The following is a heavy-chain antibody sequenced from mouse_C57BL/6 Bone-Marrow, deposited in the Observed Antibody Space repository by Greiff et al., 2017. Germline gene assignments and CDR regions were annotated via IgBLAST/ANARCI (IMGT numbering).Heavy chain of an antibody. CDR3: ARQDYGSSWYFDV. D-gene: IGHD1-1*01. J-gene: IGHJ1*03. CDR2: ISNGGGST. V-gene: IGHV5-12*01. CDR1: GFTFSDYY. Sequence: EVKVEESGGGLVQPGGSLKLSCAASGFTFSDYYMYWVRQTPEKRLEWVAYISNGGGSTYYPDTVKGRFTISRDNAKNTLYLQMSRLKSEDTAMYYCARQDYGSSWYFDVSGTGTTVTVSS.